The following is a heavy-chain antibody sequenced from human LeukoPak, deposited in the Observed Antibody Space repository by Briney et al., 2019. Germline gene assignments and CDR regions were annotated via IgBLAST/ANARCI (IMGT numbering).Heavy chain of an antibody. CDR2: ISGSGGST. CDR3: AKDKLIAVAGTEYYGMDV. D-gene: IGHD6-19*01. V-gene: IGHV3-23*01. J-gene: IGHJ6*02. CDR1: GFTFSTYS. Sequence: PGGSLRLSCAASGFTFSTYSMNWVRQAPGKGLEWVSAISGSGGSTYYADSVKGRFTISRDNSKNTLYLQMNSLRAEDTAVYYCAKDKLIAVAGTEYYGMDVWGQGTTVTVSS.